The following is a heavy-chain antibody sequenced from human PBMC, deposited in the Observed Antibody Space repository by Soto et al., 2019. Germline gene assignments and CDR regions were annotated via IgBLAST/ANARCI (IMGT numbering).Heavy chain of an antibody. V-gene: IGHV4-4*02. CDR1: GGSISSSNW. Sequence: SETLSLTCAVSGGSISSSNWWSWVRQPPGKGLEWIGEIYHSGSTNYNSSLKSRVTISVDKSKNQFSLKLSSVTAADTAVYYCARDYYDSSGYYYFDYWGQGTLVTVSS. J-gene: IGHJ4*02. CDR3: ARDYYDSSGYYYFDY. D-gene: IGHD3-22*01. CDR2: IYHSGST.